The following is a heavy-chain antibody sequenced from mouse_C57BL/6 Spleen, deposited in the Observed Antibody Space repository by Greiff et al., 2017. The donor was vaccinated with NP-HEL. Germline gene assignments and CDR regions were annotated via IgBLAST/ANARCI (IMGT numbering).Heavy chain of an antibody. V-gene: IGHV1-62-3*01. D-gene: IGHD2-5*01. CDR1: GYTFTSYW. CDR2: INPNSGGT. Sequence: QVQLQQPGAELVKPGASVKLSCKASGYTFTSYWMHWVKQRPGRGLEWIGCINPNSGGTKYNQKFKSKATLTADKSSSTAYMQLSSLTSEDSAVYYCARGGSNYVYFDDWGKGTTLTVSS. CDR3: ARGGSNYVYFDD. J-gene: IGHJ2*01.